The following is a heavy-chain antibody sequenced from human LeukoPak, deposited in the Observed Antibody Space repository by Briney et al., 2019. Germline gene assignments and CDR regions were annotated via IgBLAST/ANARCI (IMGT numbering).Heavy chain of an antibody. V-gene: IGHV1-18*01. CDR3: AREGDYYDSSGYYLSFGY. J-gene: IGHJ4*02. Sequence: VSVKVSCKASGYTFTSYGISWVRQAPGQGLEWMGWISAYNGNTNYAQKLQGRVTMTTDTSTSTAYMELRSLRSEDTAVYYCAREGDYYDSSGYYLSFGYWGQGTLVTVSS. CDR1: GYTFTSYG. D-gene: IGHD3-22*01. CDR2: ISAYNGNT.